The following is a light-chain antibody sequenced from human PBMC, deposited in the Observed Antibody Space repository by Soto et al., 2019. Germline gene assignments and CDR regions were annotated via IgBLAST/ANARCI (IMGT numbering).Light chain of an antibody. CDR3: HSYDSRLSGYV. J-gene: IGLJ1*01. V-gene: IGLV1-40*01. CDR2: GNS. CDR1: SSNIRAGYV. Sequence: QSVLTQPPSVSGAPGQRVTISCTGSSSNIRAGYVVHWYQQLPGTAPKLLIYGNSNRPSGVPDRFSGSRSGTSASLAITGLQTEDEAVYYCHSYDSRLSGYVFGTGTKVTVL.